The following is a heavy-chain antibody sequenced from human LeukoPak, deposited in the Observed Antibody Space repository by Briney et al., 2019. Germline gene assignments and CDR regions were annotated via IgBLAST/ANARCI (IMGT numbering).Heavy chain of an antibody. CDR2: VRYDGSHK. CDR3: AKEPYNWNEENFFDY. Sequence: GGSLRLSCAASGFTFSSYWMHWVRQAPGKGLEWVAFVRYDGSHKYFADSVKGRFTISRDNSKNTLYLQMNSLKPEDTARYFCAKEPYNWNEENFFDYWGQGTLVTVSS. V-gene: IGHV3-30*02. CDR1: GFTFSSYW. J-gene: IGHJ4*02. D-gene: IGHD1-1*01.